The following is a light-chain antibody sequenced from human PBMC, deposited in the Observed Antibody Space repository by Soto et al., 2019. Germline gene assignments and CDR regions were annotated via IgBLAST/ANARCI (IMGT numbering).Light chain of an antibody. CDR3: QHLNSYPRT. CDR2: AAS. J-gene: IGKJ3*01. Sequence: IRLTQFPSSLSASVGDRVTITCRASQGISSYLAWYQQKPGKAPKLLIHAASTLQSGLPSRFSGSGSGTDFTLTSSSLQPEDFATYYCQHLNSYPRTFGPGTKVDVK. V-gene: IGKV1-9*01. CDR1: QGISSY.